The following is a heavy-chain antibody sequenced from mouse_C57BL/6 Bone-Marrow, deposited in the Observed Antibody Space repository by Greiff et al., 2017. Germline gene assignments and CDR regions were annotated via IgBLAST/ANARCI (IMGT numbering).Heavy chain of an antibody. J-gene: IGHJ2*01. CDR3: ARIFITTVDY. Sequence: DVKLQESGPELVKPGASVKISCKASGYSFTGYYMNWVKQSPEKSLEWIGEINPSTGGTTYNQKFKAKATLTVDKSSSTAYMQLKSLTSEDSAVYYCARIFITTVDYWGQGTTLTVSS. CDR2: INPSTGGT. CDR1: GYSFTGYY. V-gene: IGHV1-42*01. D-gene: IGHD1-1*01.